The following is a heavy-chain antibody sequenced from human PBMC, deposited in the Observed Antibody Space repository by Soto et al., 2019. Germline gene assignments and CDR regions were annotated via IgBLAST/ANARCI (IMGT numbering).Heavy chain of an antibody. D-gene: IGHD2-15*01. V-gene: IGHV3-74*01. J-gene: IGHJ4*02. CDR2: INSDGSST. CDR3: VRTSLVVAAATREDY. Sequence: EVQLVESGGGLVQPGGSLRLSCAASGFTFSSYWMHWVRQAPGKGLVWVSRINSDGSSTSYADSVKGRFTISRDNAMNTLYLQMNSLRAEDTAVYYGVRTSLVVAAATREDYWGQGTLVTVSS. CDR1: GFTFSSYW.